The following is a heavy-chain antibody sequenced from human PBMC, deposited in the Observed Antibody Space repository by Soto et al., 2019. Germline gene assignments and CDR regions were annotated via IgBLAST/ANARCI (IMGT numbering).Heavy chain of an antibody. CDR3: ARNVDSGLDY. Sequence: GASVKVCCKASGYAFTTYYIHWVRKAAGQGLECMGFIHPSGCSPSHAQRLQGRVNMTRDTSTGTVYMDPSSRRSDDTAVYYCARNVDSGLDYWGQGTLVTVSS. CDR1: GYAFTTYY. D-gene: IGHD1-26*01. J-gene: IGHJ4*02. V-gene: IGHV1-46*01. CDR2: IHPSGCSP.